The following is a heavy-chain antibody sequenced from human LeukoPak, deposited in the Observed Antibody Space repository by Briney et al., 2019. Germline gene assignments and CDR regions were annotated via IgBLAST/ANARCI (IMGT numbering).Heavy chain of an antibody. D-gene: IGHD2-21*01. V-gene: IGHV3-23*01. CDR1: GFTFSSYA. CDR3: ARGSLQYYYFGMDV. J-gene: IGHJ6*02. Sequence: GGSLRLSCAASGFTFSSYAMSWVRQAPGKGLEWVSAISGSGGGSYYADSVKGRFTISRDNSKNTLSLQMNSLRAEDTAVYYCARGSLQYYYFGMDVWGQGTTVTVSS. CDR2: ISGSGGGS.